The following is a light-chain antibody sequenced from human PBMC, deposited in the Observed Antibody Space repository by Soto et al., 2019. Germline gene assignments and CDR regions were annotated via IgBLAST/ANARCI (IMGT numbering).Light chain of an antibody. CDR2: EVT. V-gene: IGLV2-14*01. CDR3: TSYTSGRTLV. J-gene: IGLJ2*01. Sequence: QSVLTQPASVSGSPGQSITVSCTGTSSDVGAYNYVSWYQQHPGKAPKLMIYEVTNRPSGVSNRFSGSKSGNTASLTISGLQAEDEADYYCTSYTSGRTLVFGGGTKFAVL. CDR1: SSDVGAYNY.